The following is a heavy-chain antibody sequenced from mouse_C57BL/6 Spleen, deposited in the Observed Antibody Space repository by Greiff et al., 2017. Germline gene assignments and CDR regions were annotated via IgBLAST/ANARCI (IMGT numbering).Heavy chain of an antibody. CDR2: IAPSDSYT. CDR1: GYTFTSYW. D-gene: IGHD3-2*02. J-gene: IGHJ3*01. CDR3: AGRGTAQAPFAY. V-gene: IGHV1-69*01. Sequence: QVQLQQPGAELVMPGASVKLSCKASGYTFTSYWMHWVKQRPGQGLEWIGEIAPSDSYTNYNQTLKGKSTLTVDKSSSTAYMQLSSLTSEDSAVYYGAGRGTAQAPFAYWGQGTLVTVSA.